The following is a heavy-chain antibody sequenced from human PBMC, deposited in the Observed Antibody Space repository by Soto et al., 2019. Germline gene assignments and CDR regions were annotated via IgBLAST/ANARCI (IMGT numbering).Heavy chain of an antibody. Sequence: SGGSLRLSCVASGFTFEDFAMHWVRQPPGKGLEWVSGLTWNSDTIDYADSVKGRFTISRDNAQNSLFLQMNNLRPEDTALYYCAKGRTVTTYFEEWGQGTLVTVSS. D-gene: IGHD1-1*01. CDR3: AKGRTVTTYFEE. V-gene: IGHV3-9*01. J-gene: IGHJ4*02. CDR2: LTWNSDTI. CDR1: GFTFEDFA.